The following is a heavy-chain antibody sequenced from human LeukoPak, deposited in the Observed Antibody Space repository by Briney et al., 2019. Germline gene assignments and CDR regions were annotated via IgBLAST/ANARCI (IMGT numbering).Heavy chain of an antibody. Sequence: GGSLRLSCAASGFTFSTYSMNWVRQAPGKGLEWVSSISRTSSYIYYADSVKGRFTISRDNAQKSLYLQMNSLRAEDTAVYYCARVGYSSGWYFDYWGQGTLVTVSS. CDR3: ARVGYSSGWYFDY. CDR2: ISRTSSYI. CDR1: GFTFSTYS. V-gene: IGHV3-21*01. D-gene: IGHD6-19*01. J-gene: IGHJ4*02.